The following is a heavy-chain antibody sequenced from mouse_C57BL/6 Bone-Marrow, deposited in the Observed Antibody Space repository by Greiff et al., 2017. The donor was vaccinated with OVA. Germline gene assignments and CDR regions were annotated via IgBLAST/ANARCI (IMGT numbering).Heavy chain of an antibody. J-gene: IGHJ3*01. V-gene: IGHV1-80*01. CDR3: ARGGYGSSYFAY. CDR2: IYPGDGDT. Sequence: VKLMESGAELVKPGASVKISCKASGYAFSSSWMNWVKQRPGKGLEWIGQIYPGDGDTNYNGKFKGKATLTADKSSSPAYMQLGSLTSEDSAVYVCARGGYGSSYFAYWGQGTLVTVSA. CDR1: GYAFSSSW. D-gene: IGHD1-1*01.